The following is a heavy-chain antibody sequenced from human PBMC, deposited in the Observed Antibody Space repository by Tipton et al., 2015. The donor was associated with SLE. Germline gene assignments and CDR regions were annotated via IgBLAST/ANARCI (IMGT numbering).Heavy chain of an antibody. D-gene: IGHD3-22*01. CDR2: IYYSGST. V-gene: IGHV4-39*07. CDR1: GGSISSASYY. J-gene: IGHJ2*01. CDR3: ARNHYYDSYWYFDL. Sequence: TLSLTCTVSGGSISSASYYWGWIRQPPGKGLEWIGSIYYSGSTSYNPSLKSRVTISVDTSKNQFSLKLSSVTAADTAVYYCARNHYYDSYWYFDLWGRGTLVTVSS.